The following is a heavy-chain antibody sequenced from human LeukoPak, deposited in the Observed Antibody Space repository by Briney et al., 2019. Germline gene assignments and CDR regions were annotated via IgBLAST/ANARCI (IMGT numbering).Heavy chain of an antibody. CDR2: ISYDGGEK. CDR1: GFIFSTHA. Sequence: GGSLRLSCAASGFIFSTHAIHWVRQAPGKGLEWVAVISYDGGEKYYADSVKGRITVSRDNSKNTLYLQMNSLRAEDAAVYHCTKQAEGYGDSKTDHWGQGTLVTVSS. D-gene: IGHD4-17*01. J-gene: IGHJ4*02. V-gene: IGHV3-30-3*01. CDR3: TKQAEGYGDSKTDH.